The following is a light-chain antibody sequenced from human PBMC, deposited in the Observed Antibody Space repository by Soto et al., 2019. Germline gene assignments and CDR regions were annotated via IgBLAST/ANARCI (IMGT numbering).Light chain of an antibody. CDR3: AAWDDSLNGPV. CDR2: SNN. J-gene: IGLJ1*01. V-gene: IGLV1-44*01. Sequence: QSALTQPPSASGTHGQRVSISCSGSSSNIGSNSVNWYQQLPGTAPKLLIYSNNQRPSGVPDRISGSKSGTSASLAISGLQSEDEADYYCAAWDDSLNGPVFGTGTKLTVL. CDR1: SSNIGSNS.